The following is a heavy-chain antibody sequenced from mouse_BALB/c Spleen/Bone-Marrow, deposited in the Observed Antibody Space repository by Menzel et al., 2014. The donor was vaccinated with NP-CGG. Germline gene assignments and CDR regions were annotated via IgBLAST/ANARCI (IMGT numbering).Heavy chain of an antibody. Sequence: DVHLVESGGGLVKPGRSLKLSCTASGFAFSNCDMSWVRQTPEKRLEWVATITSGGGNTYYPDSVKGRFTISRDNARNTLYLQMSSLRSEDTALYYCARVWDWFAYWGQGTLVTVSA. CDR2: ITSGGGNT. CDR1: GFAFSNCD. CDR3: ARVWDWFAY. V-gene: IGHV5-9*02. D-gene: IGHD4-1*01. J-gene: IGHJ3*01.